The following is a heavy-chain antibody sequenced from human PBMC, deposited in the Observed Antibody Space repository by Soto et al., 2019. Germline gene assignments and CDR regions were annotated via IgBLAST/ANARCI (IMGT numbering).Heavy chain of an antibody. V-gene: IGHV3-30-3*01. D-gene: IGHD5-18*01. J-gene: IGHJ4*02. CDR2: ISYDGSNK. CDR3: ARDPGCGYSYGLCFYFDY. Sequence: GGSLRLSCAASGFTFSSYAMHWVRQAPGKGLEWVAVISYDGSNKYYADSVKGRFTISRDNSKNTLYLQMNSLRAEDTAVYYCARDPGCGYSYGLCFYFDYWGQGTLVTVSS. CDR1: GFTFSSYA.